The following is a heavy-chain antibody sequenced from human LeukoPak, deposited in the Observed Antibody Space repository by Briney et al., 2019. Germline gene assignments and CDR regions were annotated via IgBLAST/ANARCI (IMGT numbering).Heavy chain of an antibody. CDR1: GFTFDDYA. J-gene: IGHJ5*02. D-gene: IGHD6-13*01. CDR2: NSWNSGSI. V-gene: IGHV3-9*01. CDR3: AKDALPESSSWVCWFDP. Sequence: SLRLSCAASGFTFDDYAMHWVRQAPGKGLEWVSGNSWNSGSIGYADSVKGRFTISRDNAKNSLYLQKNRLRAEDTDLYYCAKDALPESSSWVCWFDPWGQGTLVTVSS.